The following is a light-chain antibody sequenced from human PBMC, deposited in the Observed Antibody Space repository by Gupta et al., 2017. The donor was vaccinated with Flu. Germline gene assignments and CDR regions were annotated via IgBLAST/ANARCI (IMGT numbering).Light chain of an antibody. Sequence: SITISCTGTSSDVGGYKYVSWYQQHPGKAPKLMIYEVSNRPSGVSNRFSGSKSGNTASLTISGLQAEDEADYYCSSYTSSSTLVFGGGTKLTVL. CDR3: SSYTSSSTLV. CDR2: EVS. V-gene: IGLV2-14*01. CDR1: SSDVGGYKY. J-gene: IGLJ2*01.